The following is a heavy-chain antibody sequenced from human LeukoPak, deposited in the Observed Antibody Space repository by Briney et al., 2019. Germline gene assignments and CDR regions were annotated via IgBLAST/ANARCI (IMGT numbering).Heavy chain of an antibody. D-gene: IGHD3-16*01. CDR3: ARDLEGDPYLFFDY. Sequence: KPGGSLRLSCAASGFTFSSYEMNWVRQAPGKGLEWVSSISSGSSYIYYADSVKGRFTISRDNAKNSLYLQMNSLRAEDTAVYFCARDLEGDPYLFFDYWGQGTLVTVSS. V-gene: IGHV3-21*01. J-gene: IGHJ4*02. CDR2: ISSGSSYI. CDR1: GFTFSSYE.